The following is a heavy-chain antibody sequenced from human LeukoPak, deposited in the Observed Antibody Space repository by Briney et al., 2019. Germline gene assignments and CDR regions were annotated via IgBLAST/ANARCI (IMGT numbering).Heavy chain of an antibody. CDR1: GGSISSGGYY. V-gene: IGHV4-30-2*01. CDR2: IYHSGST. Sequence: SETLSLTCTVSGGSISSGGYYWSWIRQPPGKGLEWIGYIYHSGSTYYNPSLKSRVTISVDRSKNQFSLKLSSVTAADTAVYYCARYAYYYYMDVWGKGTTVTVSS. J-gene: IGHJ6*03. CDR3: ARYAYYYYMDV.